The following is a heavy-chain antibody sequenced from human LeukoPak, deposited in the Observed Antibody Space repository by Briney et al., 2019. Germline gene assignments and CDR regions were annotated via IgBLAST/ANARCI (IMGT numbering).Heavy chain of an antibody. D-gene: IGHD2-15*01. J-gene: IGHJ3*02. CDR2: INPNSGGT. Sequence: ASVKVSCKASGYTFTGYYMHWVRQAPGQGLEWMGWINPNSGGTNCAQKFQGWVTMTRDTSISTAYMELSRLRSDDTAVYYCARTQLGYCSGGSCYSDAFDIWGQGTMVTVSS. V-gene: IGHV1-2*04. CDR1: GYTFTGYY. CDR3: ARTQLGYCSGGSCYSDAFDI.